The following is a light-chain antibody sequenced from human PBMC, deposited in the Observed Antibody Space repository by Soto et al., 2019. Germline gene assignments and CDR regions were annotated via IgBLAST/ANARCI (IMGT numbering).Light chain of an antibody. J-gene: IGLJ2*01. Sequence: QSALTQPASVSGSPGQSITISCTGTSSDVGSYNLVSWYQQHPGKAPKLMIYEGSKRPSGVSIRFSGYKSGNTASLTISGLQAEDEADYYCCSYAGSSTFVVFGGGTKLTVL. CDR3: CSYAGSSTFVV. V-gene: IGLV2-23*03. CDR2: EGS. CDR1: SSDVGSYNL.